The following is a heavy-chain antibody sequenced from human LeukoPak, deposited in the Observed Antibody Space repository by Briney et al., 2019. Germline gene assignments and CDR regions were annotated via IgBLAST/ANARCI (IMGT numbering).Heavy chain of an antibody. J-gene: IGHJ4*02. CDR1: GFTFSSYG. Sequence: SGGSLRLSCAASGFTFSSYGMHWVRQAPGKGLEWVAVISYDGSNKYYADSVKGRFTISRDNSKNTLYLQMNSLRAEDTAVYYCAKDLGSSGWIFDYFDYWGQGTLVTVSS. CDR3: AKDLGSSGWIFDYFDY. CDR2: ISYDGSNK. D-gene: IGHD6-19*01. V-gene: IGHV3-30*18.